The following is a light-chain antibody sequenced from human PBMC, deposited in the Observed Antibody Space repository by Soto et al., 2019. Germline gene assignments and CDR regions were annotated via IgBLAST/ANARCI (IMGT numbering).Light chain of an antibody. CDR1: QSVSSN. CDR2: AAS. J-gene: IGKJ1*01. Sequence: EIVMTQSPATLSVSPGERATLSCRASQSVSSNLAWYQQRPGKVPNLIIYAASSLQSGVPSRFSGSGSGTDFTLTITSLQPEDVATYYCQEYTSVLRTFGQGTRVEI. CDR3: QEYTSVLRT. V-gene: IGKV3-15*01.